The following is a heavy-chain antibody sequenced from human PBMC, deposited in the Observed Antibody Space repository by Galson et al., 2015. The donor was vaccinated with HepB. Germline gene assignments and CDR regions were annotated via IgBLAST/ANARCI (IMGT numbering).Heavy chain of an antibody. Sequence: SETLSLTCTVSGGSINNYYWSWIRQAPGKGLEWIGYIYYSGTTDYNPSLKSRVTISLDKSKNQFSLMLSSVTAADTAVYYCARASFGVVFDYWGQGTLVTVSS. CDR1: GGSINNYY. D-gene: IGHD3-3*01. J-gene: IGHJ4*02. CDR2: IYYSGTT. CDR3: ARASFGVVFDY. V-gene: IGHV4-59*01.